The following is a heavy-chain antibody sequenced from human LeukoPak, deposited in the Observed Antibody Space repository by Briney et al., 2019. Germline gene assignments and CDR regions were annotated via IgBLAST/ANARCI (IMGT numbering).Heavy chain of an antibody. Sequence: GGSLRLSCAASGFTFSSYEMNWVRQAPGKGPEWVSYISSSGTTIYSADSVKGRFTISRDNAKNSLYLQMNSLRDGDTAVYYCARGYYYDSSGYYYGFDYWGQGTLVTVSS. CDR3: ARGYYYDSSGYYYGFDY. CDR2: ISSSGTTI. D-gene: IGHD3-22*01. J-gene: IGHJ4*02. V-gene: IGHV3-48*03. CDR1: GFTFSSYE.